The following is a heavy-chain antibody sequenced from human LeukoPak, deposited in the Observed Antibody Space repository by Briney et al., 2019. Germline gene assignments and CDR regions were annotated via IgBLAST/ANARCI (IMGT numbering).Heavy chain of an antibody. CDR3: ARDRDYDYIWGTYRVFDY. CDR2: IYYSGST. CDR1: GGSISSGGYY. D-gene: IGHD3-16*02. V-gene: IGHV4-31*03. Sequence: SQTLSLACTVSGGSISSGGYYWSWIRQHPGKGLEWIGYIYYSGSTYYNPSLKSRVTISVDTSKNQSSLKLSSVTAADTAVYYCARDRDYDYIWGTYRVFDYWGQGTLVTVSS. J-gene: IGHJ4*02.